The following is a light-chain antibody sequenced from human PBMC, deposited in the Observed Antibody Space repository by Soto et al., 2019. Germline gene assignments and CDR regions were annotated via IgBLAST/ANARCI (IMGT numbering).Light chain of an antibody. V-gene: IGKV3-20*01. J-gene: IGKJ2*01. CDR2: GAS. CDR1: QSVTSRY. Sequence: EIVLTQSPGTLSLSPGERATLSCKASQSVTSRYLAWYQQKPGQAPRLLIYGASSRATGLPDRFSGSGSGTDFSLTISRREPEDFAVYFCQQYNNSPEYTFGQGTKLEIK. CDR3: QQYNNSPEYT.